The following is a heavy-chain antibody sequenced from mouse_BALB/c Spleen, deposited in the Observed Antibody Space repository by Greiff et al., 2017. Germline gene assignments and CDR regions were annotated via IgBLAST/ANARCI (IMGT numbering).Heavy chain of an antibody. V-gene: IGHV1S22*01. J-gene: IGHJ2*01. Sequence: LQQPGSELVRPGASVKLSCKASGYTFTSYWMHWVKQRPGQGLEWIGNIYPGSGSTNYDEKFKSKATLTVDTSSSTAYMQLSSLTSEDSAVYYCTRIYYGNYVNYFDYWGQGTTLTVSA. D-gene: IGHD2-1*01. CDR1: GYTFTSYW. CDR2: IYPGSGST. CDR3: TRIYYGNYVNYFDY.